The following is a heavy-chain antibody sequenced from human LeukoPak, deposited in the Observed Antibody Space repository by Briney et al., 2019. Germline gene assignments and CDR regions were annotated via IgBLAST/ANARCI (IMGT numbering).Heavy chain of an antibody. Sequence: SETLSLTCNVSGGSISSGSYCWSWIRQPAGKGLEWIGHIYISGNTNYNPSLKSRVTISVDTSKNQFSLKLSSVTAADTAVYYCAREGRLQPKLYYYYYMDVWGKGTTVTISS. CDR1: GGSISSGSYC. V-gene: IGHV4-61*09. CDR3: AREGRLQPKLYYYYYMDV. J-gene: IGHJ6*03. D-gene: IGHD4-11*01. CDR2: IYISGNT.